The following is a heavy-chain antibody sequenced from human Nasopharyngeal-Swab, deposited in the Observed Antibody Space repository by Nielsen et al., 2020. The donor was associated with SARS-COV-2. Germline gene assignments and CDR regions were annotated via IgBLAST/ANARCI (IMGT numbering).Heavy chain of an antibody. V-gene: IGHV5-51*01. D-gene: IGHD6-19*01. CDR1: GYSCTSYW. J-gene: IGHJ4*02. CDR2: IYPSDSDT. CDR3: ARHVGSGWYGVDY. Sequence: GESLKISCKGSGYSCTSYWIGWVRHTPGKGVEWMGIIYPSDSDTRYSPSFQGQVTISADKSISTAYLQWSSLKASDTAMYYCARHVGSGWYGVDYWGQGTLVTVSS.